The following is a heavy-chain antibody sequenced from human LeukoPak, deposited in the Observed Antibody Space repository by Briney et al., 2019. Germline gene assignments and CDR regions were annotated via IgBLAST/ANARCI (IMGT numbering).Heavy chain of an antibody. CDR3: ARPYYDFWSGYELDAFDI. Sequence: TTSETLSLTCAVYGGSFSGYYWSWIRQPPGKGLEWIGEINHSGSTNYNPSLKSRVTISVDTSKNQFSLKLSSVTAADTAVYYCARPYYDFWSGYELDAFDIWGQGTMVTVSS. CDR1: GGSFSGYY. CDR2: INHSGST. D-gene: IGHD3-3*01. V-gene: IGHV4-34*01. J-gene: IGHJ3*02.